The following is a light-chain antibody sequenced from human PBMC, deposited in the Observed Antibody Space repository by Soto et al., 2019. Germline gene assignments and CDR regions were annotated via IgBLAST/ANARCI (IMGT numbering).Light chain of an antibody. CDR1: QSISSW. Sequence: DIQMTQSPSTLSASVGDRVTITCRASQSISSWLAWYPQNPGKAPKLLIYDASSLESGVPSRFSGSGSGTEFTLTIRSLQPDDFATYYCQQYKSYSTFGQGTKVDIK. CDR2: DAS. CDR3: QQYKSYST. V-gene: IGKV1-5*01. J-gene: IGKJ1*01.